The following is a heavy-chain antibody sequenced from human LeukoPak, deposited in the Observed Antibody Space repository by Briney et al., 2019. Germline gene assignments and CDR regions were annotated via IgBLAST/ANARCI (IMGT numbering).Heavy chain of an antibody. D-gene: IGHD4-17*01. V-gene: IGHV1-18*01. CDR3: ARDRTTVTTYRNWYFDL. CDR1: GYTFTSYG. J-gene: IGHJ2*01. CDR2: ISPYNDDT. Sequence: GASVKVSCKASGYTFTSYGINWVRQAPGQGLEWMGWISPYNDDTNYAQKFQGRVTMTTDTSTTTAYMELRSLRSDDTAVYYCARDRTTVTTYRNWYFDLWGRGTLVTVSS.